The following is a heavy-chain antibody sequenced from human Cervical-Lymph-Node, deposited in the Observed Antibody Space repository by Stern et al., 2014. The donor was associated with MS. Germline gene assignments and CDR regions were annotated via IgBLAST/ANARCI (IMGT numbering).Heavy chain of an antibody. V-gene: IGHV4-39*01. CDR2: IYYSGRT. J-gene: IGHJ4*02. CDR1: GGSISSSSYY. CDR3: ARRRRGGPDY. Sequence: VQLVESGPGLVKPSETLSLTCTVSGGSISSSSYYWGWIRQPPGKGLEWIGSIYYSGRTYYNPSLKRRVTISVDTSKNQFPLKLSSVPAADTAVYYCARRRRGGPDYWGQGTLVTVSS. D-gene: IGHD3-16*01.